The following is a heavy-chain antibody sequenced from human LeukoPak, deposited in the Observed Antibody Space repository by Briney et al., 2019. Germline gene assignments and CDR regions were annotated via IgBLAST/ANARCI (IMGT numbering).Heavy chain of an antibody. V-gene: IGHV1-24*01. CDR2: FDPEDGET. CDR3: ATVPMSSGWYGWFDP. Sequence: ASVKVSCKVSGYTLTELSMLWVRQAPGKGLVWMGGFDPEDGETIYAQKFQGRVTMTEDTSTDTAYMELSSLRSEDTAVYYCATVPMSSGWYGWFDPWGQGTLVTVSS. CDR1: GYTLTELS. D-gene: IGHD6-19*01. J-gene: IGHJ5*02.